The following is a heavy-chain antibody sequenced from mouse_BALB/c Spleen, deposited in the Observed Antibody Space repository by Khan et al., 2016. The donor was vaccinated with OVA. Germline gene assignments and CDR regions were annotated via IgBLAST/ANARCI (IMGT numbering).Heavy chain of an antibody. CDR3: ARRGLRWDFDY. Sequence: QMQLEESGAELAKPGASVKMSCKASGYTCINYWILWVKQRPGQGLEWIGYINPSTGYTEYNQNFKDKATLTADKSSSTAYMQLSSLTSEDSAVYYCARRGLRWDFDYWGQGTTLTVSS. CDR1: GYTCINYW. D-gene: IGHD1-1*01. J-gene: IGHJ2*01. CDR2: INPSTGYT. V-gene: IGHV1-7*01.